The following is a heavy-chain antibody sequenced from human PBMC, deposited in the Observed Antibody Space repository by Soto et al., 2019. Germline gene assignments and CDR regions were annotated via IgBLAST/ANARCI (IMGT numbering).Heavy chain of an antibody. D-gene: IGHD6-19*01. CDR3: TTVGYSTGGVPC. CDR1: GFTFSNAR. V-gene: IGHV3-15*01. J-gene: IGHJ4*02. Sequence: SLRLSCASSGFTFSNARMIWVLQAPGKGLEWVGRIKSKTDGGTTDYAAPVKGRFTISRDDSKSTLYLQMNSLKTDDTAVYYCTTVGYSTGGVPCWGQGTLVTVSS. CDR2: IKSKTDGGTT.